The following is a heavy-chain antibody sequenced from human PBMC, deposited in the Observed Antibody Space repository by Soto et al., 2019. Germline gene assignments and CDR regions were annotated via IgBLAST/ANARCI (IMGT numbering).Heavy chain of an antibody. D-gene: IGHD3-10*01. CDR1: GFTFSTSG. J-gene: IGHJ6*02. CDR3: AKDYGSGLSMDV. CDR2: ISYDGRNN. V-gene: IGHV3-30*18. Sequence: GGSLRLSCAASGFTFSTSGMHWVRQAPGKGLEWVTVISYDGRNNYYADSVKGRFTISRDNSKNTVYLQMNSLRAEDTAVYYCAKDYGSGLSMDVWGQGTTVTV.